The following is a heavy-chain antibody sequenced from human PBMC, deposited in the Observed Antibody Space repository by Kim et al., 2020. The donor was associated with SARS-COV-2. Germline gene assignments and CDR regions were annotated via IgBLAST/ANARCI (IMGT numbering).Heavy chain of an antibody. CDR2: IIPIFGTP. Sequence: SVKVSCKASGGTFGTYTITWVRQAPGQGLEWMGGIIPIFGTPDYAQNFQGRVTINADESTSTAYMELSSLRSEDTAVYYCAKKEIVGPLDYWGQGTLVTVSA. D-gene: IGHD2-15*01. J-gene: IGHJ4*02. CDR3: AKKEIVGPLDY. V-gene: IGHV1-69*13. CDR1: GGTFGTYT.